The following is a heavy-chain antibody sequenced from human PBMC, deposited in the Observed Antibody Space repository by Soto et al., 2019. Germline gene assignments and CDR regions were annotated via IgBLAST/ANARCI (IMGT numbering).Heavy chain of an antibody. CDR2: IYYSGST. CDR3: ASHEDSNRPNWYDP. J-gene: IGHJ5*02. V-gene: IGHV4-39*01. CDR1: GGSISSSSYY. Sequence: SETLSLTCTVSGGSISSSSYYWGWIRQPPEKGLDWIGSIYYSGSTYYNPSLKSRVTMSVDTSKNQFSLKLTSVTAADTAVYYCASHEDSNRPNWYDPWGQGTLVTVSS. D-gene: IGHD6-13*01.